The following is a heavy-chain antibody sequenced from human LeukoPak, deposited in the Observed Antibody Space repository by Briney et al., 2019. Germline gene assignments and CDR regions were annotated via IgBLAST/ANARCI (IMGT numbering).Heavy chain of an antibody. D-gene: IGHD6-13*01. CDR3: ARALAAAYEGYYYYYGMDV. CDR1: GGSISSRSYY. J-gene: IGHJ6*02. Sequence: SETLSLTCNVSGGSISSRSYYWGWIRQPPGKGLEWIGTIYYSGSTYYNPSLKSRVTISVDTSKNQFSLKLSSVTAADTAVYYCARALAAAYEGYYYYYGMDVWGQGTTVTVSS. V-gene: IGHV4-39*07. CDR2: IYYSGST.